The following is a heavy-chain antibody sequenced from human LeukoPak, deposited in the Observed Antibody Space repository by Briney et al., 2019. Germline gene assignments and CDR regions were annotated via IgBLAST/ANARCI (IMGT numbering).Heavy chain of an antibody. CDR2: INPNSGGT. V-gene: IGHV1-2*06. Sequence: ASVKVSCKASGYTFTGHYMHWVRQAPGQGLEWMGRINPNSGGTNYAQKFQGRVTMTRDTSISTAYMELSRLRSDDTAVYYCARTCPMMYCSSSFFDPWGQGTLVTVSS. D-gene: IGHD2-2*01. CDR1: GYTFTGHY. CDR3: ARTCPMMYCSSSFFDP. J-gene: IGHJ5*02.